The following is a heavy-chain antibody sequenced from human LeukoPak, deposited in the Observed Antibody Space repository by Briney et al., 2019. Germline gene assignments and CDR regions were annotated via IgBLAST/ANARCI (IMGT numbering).Heavy chain of an antibody. V-gene: IGHV3-66*02. CDR3: ARDTDYSSSPIVYFDY. J-gene: IGHJ4*02. Sequence: GGSLRLSCAASGFTVSSNYMSWVRQAPGKGLEWVSVIYSGGSTYYADSVKGRFTISRDNSKNTLYLQMNSLRAEDTAVYYCARDTDYSSSPIVYFDYRGQGTLVTVSS. CDR2: IYSGGST. D-gene: IGHD6-6*01. CDR1: GFTVSSNY.